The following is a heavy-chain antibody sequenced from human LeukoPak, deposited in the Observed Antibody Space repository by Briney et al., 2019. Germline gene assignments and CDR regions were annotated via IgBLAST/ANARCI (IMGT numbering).Heavy chain of an antibody. J-gene: IGHJ5*02. V-gene: IGHV3-30*18. CDR3: AKAGIAARPSSWFDP. D-gene: IGHD6-6*01. CDR2: ISYDGSNK. Sequence: GGSLRLSCAASGFTFSSYGMRWVRQAPGKGLEWVAVISYDGSNKYYADSVKGRFTISRDNSKNTLYLQMNSLRAEDTAVYYCAKAGIAARPSSWFDPWGQGTLVTVSS. CDR1: GFTFSSYG.